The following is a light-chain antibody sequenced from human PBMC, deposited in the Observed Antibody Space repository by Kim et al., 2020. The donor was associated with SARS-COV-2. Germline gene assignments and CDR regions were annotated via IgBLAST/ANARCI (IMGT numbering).Light chain of an antibody. CDR1: TSGSSSN. V-gene: IGKV3-20*01. CDR2: GAS. J-gene: IGKJ2*01. CDR3: QQYGSIPYT. Sequence: GKRATHSCRASTSGSSSNLAWYKQKPGQAPRLLIYGASSRATGIPDRFSGSGSGQDFTLTISRLEPEDFAVYYCQQYGSIPYTFGQGTKLEI.